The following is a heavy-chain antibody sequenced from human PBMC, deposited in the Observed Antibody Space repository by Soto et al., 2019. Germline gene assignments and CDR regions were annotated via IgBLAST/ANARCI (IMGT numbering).Heavy chain of an antibody. D-gene: IGHD1-26*01. J-gene: IGHJ5*02. CDR2: ISYDGSNE. CDR3: AKDRGGSNPNNLCDP. V-gene: IGHV3-30*18. Sequence: QVQLVESGGGVVQPVMSLTLSCAASGFIFSSYGMHWVRQAPGKGLEWVAVISYDGSNEYYADSVKGRFTISRDNSKNTLYLQMSSLSPEDTAVYYCAKDRGGSNPNNLCDPWGQGTLFTVSS. CDR1: GFIFSSYG.